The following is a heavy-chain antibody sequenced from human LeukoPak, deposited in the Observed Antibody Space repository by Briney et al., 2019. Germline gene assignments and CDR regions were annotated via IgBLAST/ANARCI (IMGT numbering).Heavy chain of an antibody. J-gene: IGHJ4*02. Sequence: PSETLSLTCAVSGGSFSGYYWSWIRQPPGKGLEWIGEINHSGSTNYNPSLKSRVTMSADTSKNQFSLKLNSVAAADTAVYYCARPYYYETNGDDNWGQGALVTVSS. D-gene: IGHD3-22*01. CDR3: ARPYYYETNGDDN. V-gene: IGHV4-34*01. CDR2: INHSGST. CDR1: GGSFSGYY.